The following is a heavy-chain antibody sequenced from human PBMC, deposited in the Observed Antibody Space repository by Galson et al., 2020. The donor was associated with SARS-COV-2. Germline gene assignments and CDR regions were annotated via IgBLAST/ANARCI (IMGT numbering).Heavy chain of an antibody. J-gene: IGHJ4*02. CDR3: GRVPLFYYGSGSYSDY. Sequence: ASVKVSCKASGYRFTDFYIHWVRQAPGQGLEWMGWVNPISGGTNYAQKFQGRVTMTRDTSITTAYMDLSRLTSDDTAVYYCGRVPLFYYGSGSYSDYWGQGTLVTVS. CDR1: GYRFTDFY. CDR2: VNPISGGT. D-gene: IGHD3-10*01. V-gene: IGHV1-2*02.